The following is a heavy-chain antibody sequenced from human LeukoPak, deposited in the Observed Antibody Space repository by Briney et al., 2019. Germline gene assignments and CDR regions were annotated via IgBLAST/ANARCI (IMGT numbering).Heavy chain of an antibody. CDR3: AKRREPGYCSSTSCYSPFDY. CDR1: GFTFSDYY. V-gene: IGHV3-23*01. D-gene: IGHD2-2*01. Sequence: GGSLRLSCAASGFTFSDYYMSWIRQAPGKGLEWVSAISGSGGSTYYADSVKGRFTISRDNSKNTLYLQMNSLRAEDTAVYYCAKRREPGYCSSTSCYSPFDYWGQGTLVTVSS. CDR2: ISGSGGST. J-gene: IGHJ4*02.